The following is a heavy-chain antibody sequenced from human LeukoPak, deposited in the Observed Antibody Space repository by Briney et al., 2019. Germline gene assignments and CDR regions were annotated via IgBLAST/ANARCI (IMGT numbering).Heavy chain of an antibody. CDR2: INPNSGGT. V-gene: IGHV1-2*02. CDR3: ASMVRGVIDIDY. J-gene: IGHJ4*02. CDR1: GYTFTSYY. Sequence: ASVKVSCTASGYTFTSYYMHWVRQAPGQGLEWMGWINPNSGGTNYAQKFQGRVTLTRDTSISTAYMELTRLRSDDTAMYCCASMVRGVIDIDYWGQGTLVTVSS. D-gene: IGHD3-10*01.